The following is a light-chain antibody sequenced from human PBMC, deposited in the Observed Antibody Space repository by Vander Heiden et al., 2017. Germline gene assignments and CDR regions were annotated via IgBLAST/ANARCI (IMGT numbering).Light chain of an antibody. J-gene: IGKJ1*01. CDR3: QQYVSSRWT. CDR1: QTVSSSY. Sequence: EIVLTQSPGTLSSSPGERATLSCRASQTVSSSYLAWYQQKRGQAPRLLIYGASNRATGIPDRFSGSGSGTDFTLTISRLEPEDFAVYYCQQYVSSRWTFGQGTKVEIK. V-gene: IGKV3-20*01. CDR2: GAS.